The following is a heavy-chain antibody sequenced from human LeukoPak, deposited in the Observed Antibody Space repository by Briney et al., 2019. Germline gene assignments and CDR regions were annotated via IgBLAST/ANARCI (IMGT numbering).Heavy chain of an antibody. CDR3: ARRGYCSGGDCYSAPFDI. CDR1: GYSFTSYW. CDR2: IYPGDSDT. V-gene: IGHV5-51*01. Sequence: LGESLKISCKASGYSFTSYWIGWVRQMPGKGLEWMMIIYPGDSDTRYSPSFHGQVTISADKSISTAYLQWSSLKASDTAMYYCARRGYCSGGDCYSAPFDIWGQGTMVTVSS. J-gene: IGHJ3*02. D-gene: IGHD2-15*01.